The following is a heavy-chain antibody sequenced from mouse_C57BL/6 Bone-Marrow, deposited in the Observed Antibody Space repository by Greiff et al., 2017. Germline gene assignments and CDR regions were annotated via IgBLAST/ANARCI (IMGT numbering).Heavy chain of an antibody. J-gene: IGHJ3*01. Sequence: LVESGAELVRPGASVTLSCKASGYTFTDYEMHWVKQTPVHGLEWIGAIDPETGGTAYNQKFKGKAILTADKSSSTAYMELRSLTSEDSAVYYWTEGYWAWFAYWGQGTLVTVSA. CDR1: GYTFTDYE. CDR3: TEGYWAWFAY. V-gene: IGHV1-15*01. CDR2: IDPETGGT. D-gene: IGHD2-3*01.